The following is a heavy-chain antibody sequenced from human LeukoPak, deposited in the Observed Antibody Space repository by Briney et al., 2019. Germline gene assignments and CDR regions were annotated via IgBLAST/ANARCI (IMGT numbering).Heavy chain of an antibody. D-gene: IGHD6-13*01. CDR3: ARDRSSSWYGHYGMDV. V-gene: IGHV1-8*01. CDR1: GYTFTSYD. CDR2: VNPNSGNT. Sequence: ASVKVSCKASGYTFTSYDINWVRQATGQGLEWMGWVNPNSGNTGYAQKFQGRVTMTRNTSISTAYMELSSLRSEDTAVYYCARDRSSSWYGHYGMDVWGQGTTVTVSS. J-gene: IGHJ6*02.